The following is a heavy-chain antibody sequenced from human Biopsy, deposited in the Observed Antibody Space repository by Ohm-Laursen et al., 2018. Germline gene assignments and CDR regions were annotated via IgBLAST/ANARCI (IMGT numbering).Heavy chain of an antibody. CDR3: AADINVWNVNY. CDR2: FAPENGKT. J-gene: IGHJ4*02. V-gene: IGHV1-24*01. D-gene: IGHD1-1*01. Sequence: ASVKVSCKVSGYTLTALSMHWVRQAPGRGLEWMGGFAPENGKTIYAHKFQGRITMTEDTSTDTAYMELSSLRSEDTAVYYCAADINVWNVNYWGQGTQVTVSS. CDR1: GYTLTALS.